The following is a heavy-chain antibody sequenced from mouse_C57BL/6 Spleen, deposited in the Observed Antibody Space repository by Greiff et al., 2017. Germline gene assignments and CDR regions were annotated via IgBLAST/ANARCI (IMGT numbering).Heavy chain of an antibody. CDR3: ASYYYGSSPPYAMDY. CDR2: IWSGGST. D-gene: IGHD1-1*01. Sequence: VQRVESGPGLVQPSQSLSITCTVSGFSLTSYGVHWVRQSPGKGLEWLGVIWSGGSTDYNAAFISRLSISKDNSKSQVFFKMNSLQADDTAIYYCASYYYGSSPPYAMDYWGQGTSVTVSS. CDR1: GFSLTSYG. V-gene: IGHV2-2*01. J-gene: IGHJ4*01.